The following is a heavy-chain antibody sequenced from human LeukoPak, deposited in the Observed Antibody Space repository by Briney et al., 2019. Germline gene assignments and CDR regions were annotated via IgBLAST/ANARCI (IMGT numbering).Heavy chain of an antibody. D-gene: IGHD6-13*01. V-gene: IGHV3-23*01. CDR2: ISGSGGST. CDR3: AKDPGYSSSWDYFDY. J-gene: IGHJ4*02. Sequence: GGSLRLSCAASGFTFSSYAMSWVRQAPGKGLEWVSAISGSGGSTYYADSVKGRFTISRDNSKNTLYLQMNSLRAEDTAVYYCAKDPGYSSSWDYFDYWGRGTLVTVSS. CDR1: GFTFSSYA.